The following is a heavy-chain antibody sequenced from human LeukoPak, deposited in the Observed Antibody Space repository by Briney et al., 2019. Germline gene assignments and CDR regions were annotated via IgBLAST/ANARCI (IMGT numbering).Heavy chain of an antibody. D-gene: IGHD3-10*01. CDR3: ARHGLGRGVYITRQYNYYMDV. CDR1: GGSFSSYY. V-gene: IGHV4-34*01. Sequence: SETLSLTCAVYGGSFSSYYWSWVRQPPGSGLEWIGEINHSGSTNYNPSLKSRVTVSKDKSKNQFSLKLSSLTAADTATYFCARHGLGRGVYITRQYNYYMDVWGTGTTVIVSS. CDR2: INHSGST. J-gene: IGHJ6*04.